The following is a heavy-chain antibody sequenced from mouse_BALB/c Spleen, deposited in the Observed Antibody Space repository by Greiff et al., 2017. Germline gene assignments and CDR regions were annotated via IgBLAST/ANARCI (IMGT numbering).Heavy chain of an antibody. CDR3: ARGGDYYAMDY. CDR2: INPYNGDT. J-gene: IGHJ4*01. CDR1: GYSFTGYF. Sequence: EVKLVESGPELVKPGASVKISCKASGYSFTGYFMNWVMQSHGKSLEWIGRINPYNGDTFYNQKFKGKATLTVDKSSSTAHMELRSLASEDSAVYYCARGGDYYAMDYWGQGTSVTVSS. V-gene: IGHV1-20*02.